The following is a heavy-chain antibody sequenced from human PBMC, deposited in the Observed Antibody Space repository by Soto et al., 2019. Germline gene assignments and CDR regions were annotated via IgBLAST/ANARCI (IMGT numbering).Heavy chain of an antibody. CDR1: GYTFPSYG. CDR3: ARVVGALGRWFDP. Sequence: ASVRVSCRASGYTFPSYGISWVRQAPGQGLEWMGRISAYNGNTNYAQKLQGRVTMTTDTSTSTAYMELRSLRSDDTAVYYCARVVGALGRWFDPWGQGTLVTVSS. V-gene: IGHV1-18*01. CDR2: ISAYNGNT. D-gene: IGHD1-26*01. J-gene: IGHJ5*02.